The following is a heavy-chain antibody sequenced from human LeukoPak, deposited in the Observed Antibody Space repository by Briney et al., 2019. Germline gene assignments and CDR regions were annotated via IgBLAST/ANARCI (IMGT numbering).Heavy chain of an antibody. J-gene: IGHJ4*02. Sequence: SETLSLTCTVSGGSISSYYWSWIRQPPGKGMEWIGYIYNSGSINYNPSLKSRVTISVDTSKNQFSLKLSSVTAADTAVYYCARVTKLYSNSWRRIDYWGQGTLVTVST. CDR2: IYNSGSI. D-gene: IGHD2/OR15-2a*01. V-gene: IGHV4-59*01. CDR1: GGSISSYY. CDR3: ARVTKLYSNSWRRIDY.